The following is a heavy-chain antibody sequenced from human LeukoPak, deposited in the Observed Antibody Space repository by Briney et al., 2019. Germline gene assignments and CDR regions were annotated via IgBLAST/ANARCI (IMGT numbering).Heavy chain of an antibody. J-gene: IGHJ4*02. CDR3: VRNGGGYDY. CDR2: LRRNYGNT. CDR1: GYTFTSYD. V-gene: IGHV1-18*04. Sequence: ASVKVSCKASGYTFTSYDIGWVRQAPGQRLEWMGWLRRNYGNTFYAQKFQGRVTVSTDASTSTAYMELRSLTSDDTAVYFCVRNGGGYDYWGQGTLVTVSS. D-gene: IGHD3-16*01.